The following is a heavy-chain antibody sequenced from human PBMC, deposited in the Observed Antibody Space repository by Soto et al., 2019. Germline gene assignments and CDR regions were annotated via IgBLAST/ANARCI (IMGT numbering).Heavy chain of an antibody. V-gene: IGHV4-31*03. Sequence: SETLSLTCSVSGASLNSGNYYLIWIGEFPGKGLEWIGHIYVTGAVDYNPSLRDRITISQDTSERQFSLNLRLVTAADTAVYYCARLRIATNNYKWFDPWGQGTLVTVSS. CDR3: ARLRIATNNYKWFDP. CDR2: IYVTGAV. D-gene: IGHD2-21*01. J-gene: IGHJ5*02. CDR1: GASLNSGNYY.